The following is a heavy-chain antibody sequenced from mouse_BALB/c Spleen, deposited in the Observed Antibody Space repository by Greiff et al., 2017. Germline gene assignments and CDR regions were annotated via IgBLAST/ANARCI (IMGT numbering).Heavy chain of an antibody. D-gene: IGHD1-2*01. Sequence: EVKLQESGPGLVKPSQSLSLTCSVTGYSITSGYYWNWIRQFPGNKLEWMGYISYDGSNNYNPSLKNRISITRDTSKNQFFLKLNSVTTEDTATYYCARHGYYAMDYWGQGTSVTVSS. V-gene: IGHV3-6*02. CDR3: ARHGYYAMDY. J-gene: IGHJ4*01. CDR1: GYSITSGYY. CDR2: ISYDGSN.